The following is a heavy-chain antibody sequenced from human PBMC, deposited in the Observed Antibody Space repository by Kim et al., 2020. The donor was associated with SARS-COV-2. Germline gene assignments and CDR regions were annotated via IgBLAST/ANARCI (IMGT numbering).Heavy chain of an antibody. CDR2: IYTSGST. V-gene: IGHV4-61*02. CDR3: ARGDYYDSSGYSLAFDI. D-gene: IGHD3-22*01. CDR1: GGSISSGSYY. Sequence: SETLSLTCTVSGGSISSGSYYWSWIRQPAGKGLEWIGRIYTSGSTNYNPSLKSRVTISVDTSKNQFSLKLSSVTAADTAVYYCARGDYYDSSGYSLAFDIWGQGTMVTVSS. J-gene: IGHJ3*02.